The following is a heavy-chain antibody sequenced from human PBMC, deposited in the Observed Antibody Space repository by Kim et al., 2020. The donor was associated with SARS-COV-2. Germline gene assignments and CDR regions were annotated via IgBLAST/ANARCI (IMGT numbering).Heavy chain of an antibody. J-gene: IGHJ4*02. Sequence: YVDSVKGRFTISRDNAKNSLYLQMNSLRAEDTAVYYCARAGGSYGDYYDYWGQGTLVTVSS. D-gene: IGHD4-17*01. CDR3: ARAGGSYGDYYDY. V-gene: IGHV3-7*01.